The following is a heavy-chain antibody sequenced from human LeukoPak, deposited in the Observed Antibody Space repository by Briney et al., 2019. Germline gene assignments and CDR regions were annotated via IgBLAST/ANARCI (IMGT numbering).Heavy chain of an antibody. CDR1: GGSISSFY. CDR3: ARDKGLPQAFDI. D-gene: IGHD5/OR15-5a*01. CDR2: ISYSETT. V-gene: IGHV4-59*01. Sequence: SETLSLTCTVSGGSISSFYWSWIRQPPGKGLEYIGYISYSETTSYNPSLTSRVTISVDTSKNQFSLTLTSVTAADTAVYYCARDKGLPQAFDIWGQGTMVTVSS. J-gene: IGHJ3*02.